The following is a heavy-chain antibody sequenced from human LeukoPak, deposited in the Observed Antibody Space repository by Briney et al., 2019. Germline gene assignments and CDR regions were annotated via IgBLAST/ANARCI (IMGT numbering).Heavy chain of an antibody. J-gene: IGHJ6*03. CDR2: ISGSGGST. CDR3: AKDQGHVLRYFDWFGNYYMDV. D-gene: IGHD3-9*01. V-gene: IGHV3-23*01. CDR1: GFTFSIYA. Sequence: PGGSLRLSCAASGFTFSIYAMSWVRQAPGKGLEWVSAISGSGGSTYYADSVKGRFTISRDNSKNTLYLQMNSLRAEDAAVYYCAKDQGHVLRYFDWFGNYYMDVWGKGTTVTVSS.